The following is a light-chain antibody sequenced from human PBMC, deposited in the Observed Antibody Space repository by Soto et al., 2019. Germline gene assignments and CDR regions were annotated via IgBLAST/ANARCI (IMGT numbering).Light chain of an antibody. CDR3: QPRNTYLLT. V-gene: IGKV1-17*02. J-gene: IGKJ4*01. CDR2: AAS. CDR1: QVTRND. Sequence: DIQMTQSPSSLSASVGDRVTITCRASQVTRNDLGWCQQKPGKAPKRLIYAASSLQSGVPSRFKRMRSGEKINSTIRQLPAEDFATFYCQPRNTYLLTFGGGTKVEIK.